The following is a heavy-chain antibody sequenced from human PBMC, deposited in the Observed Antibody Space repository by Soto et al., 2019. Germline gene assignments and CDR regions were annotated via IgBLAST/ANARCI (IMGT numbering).Heavy chain of an antibody. Sequence: VSLRLSCVASGFTVSDNHMSWVRHPPGQGLEWVSVIYSGGSPYYAGSVTGRFTISRDNSRNTVYLQMNSLRGEDTAVYYCARARRDSGTYYQNFFDPWGQGTLVTVSS. CDR3: ARARRDSGTYYQNFFDP. CDR1: GFTVSDNH. D-gene: IGHD3-10*01. CDR2: IYSGGSP. J-gene: IGHJ5*02. V-gene: IGHV3-53*01.